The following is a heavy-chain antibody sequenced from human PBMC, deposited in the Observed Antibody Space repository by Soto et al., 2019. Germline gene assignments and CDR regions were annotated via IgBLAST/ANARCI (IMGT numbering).Heavy chain of an antibody. J-gene: IGHJ6*02. CDR1: GYTFTGSF. D-gene: IGHD3-10*01. CDR3: ARDKPMVRGGYYYYGMDV. V-gene: IGHV1-2*02. Sequence: ASVKVSCKASGYTFTGSFIHWVRQAPGQGLELMGWINPNSGGTHYVQKFQGRVTMTRDTSISTVYMELSRLRSDDTAVYYCARDKPMVRGGYYYYGMDVWGQGTTVTVSS. CDR2: INPNSGGT.